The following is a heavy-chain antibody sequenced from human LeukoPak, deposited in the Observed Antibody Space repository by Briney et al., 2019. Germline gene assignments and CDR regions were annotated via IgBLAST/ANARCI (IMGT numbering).Heavy chain of an antibody. J-gene: IGHJ4*02. V-gene: IGHV4-39*06. CDR1: GGSISSSSYY. CDR3: ARDIVVVPADVGEPYYFDY. Sequence: PSETLSLTCTVSGGSISSSSYYWGWIRQPPGKGLEWIGSIYYSGSTYYNPSLKSRVTISVDTSKNQFPLKLSSVTAADTAVYYCARDIVVVPADVGEPYYFDYWGQGTLVTVSS. D-gene: IGHD2-2*01. CDR2: IYYSGST.